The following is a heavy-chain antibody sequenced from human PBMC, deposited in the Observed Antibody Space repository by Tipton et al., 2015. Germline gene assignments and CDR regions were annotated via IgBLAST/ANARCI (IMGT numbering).Heavy chain of an antibody. CDR3: ARCTGSWYSDGLDV. Sequence: TLSLTCSVSGDPISSYYWSWIRQPPGKGLEWIGHVYYTGSTADHPSLRSLVTISIDTSKNLFSLKLTSVTAADTAVYYCARCTGSWYSDGLDVWGQGTTVTVSS. CDR1: GDPISSYY. D-gene: IGHD6-13*01. J-gene: IGHJ6*02. V-gene: IGHV4-59*01. CDR2: VYYTGST.